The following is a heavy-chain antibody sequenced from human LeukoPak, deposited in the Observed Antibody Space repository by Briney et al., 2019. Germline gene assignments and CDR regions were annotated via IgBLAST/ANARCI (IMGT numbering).Heavy chain of an antibody. Sequence: ASVKVSCKASGYTFTSYAMNWVRQAPGQGLEWMGWINTNTGNPTYAQGFTGRFVFSLDTSVSTAYLQISSLKAEDTAVYYCARLESTYYHGSGSSNGMDVWGQGTTVTVSS. J-gene: IGHJ6*02. CDR1: GYTFTSYA. D-gene: IGHD3-10*01. CDR2: INTNTGNP. V-gene: IGHV7-4-1*02. CDR3: ARLESTYYHGSGSSNGMDV.